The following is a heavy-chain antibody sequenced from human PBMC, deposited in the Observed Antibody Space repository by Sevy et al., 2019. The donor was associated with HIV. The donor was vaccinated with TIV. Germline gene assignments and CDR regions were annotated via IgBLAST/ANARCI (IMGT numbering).Heavy chain of an antibody. D-gene: IGHD3-3*01. CDR3: AGGGNGDFWSYEYYYYGMDV. Sequence: ASVKVSCEAFGYTFTSYDINWVRQAPGQGLEWMGWMSPNTGDTGFAQKFQGRVTLTRNKSITTAYMELSSLTYEDTAVYYCAGGGNGDFWSYEYYYYGMDVWGQGTTVTVSS. V-gene: IGHV1-8*01. J-gene: IGHJ6*02. CDR2: MSPNTGDT. CDR1: GYTFTSYD.